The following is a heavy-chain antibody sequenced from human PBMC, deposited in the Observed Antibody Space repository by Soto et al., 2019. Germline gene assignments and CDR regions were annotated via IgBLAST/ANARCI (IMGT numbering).Heavy chain of an antibody. V-gene: IGHV3-23*01. CDR1: GFTFSSYA. CDR3: AKVVGAYYYDSSTNDAFDI. D-gene: IGHD3-22*01. Sequence: GGSLRLSGAASGFTFSSYAISWVRQAPGKGLEWVSAISGSGGSTNYADSVKGRFTISRDNSKNTLYLQMNSLRAEDTAVYYCAKVVGAYYYDSSTNDAFDIWGQGTMGTVS. CDR2: ISGSGGST. J-gene: IGHJ3*02.